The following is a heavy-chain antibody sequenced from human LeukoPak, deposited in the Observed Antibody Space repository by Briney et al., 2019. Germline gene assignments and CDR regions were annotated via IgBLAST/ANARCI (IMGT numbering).Heavy chain of an antibody. CDR3: ATWAFYHNLDV. D-gene: IGHD2/OR15-2a*01. Sequence: GGSLRLSCAASGFTIGPYAMYWVRQGPGRGLEWVSVIKADGSGTFYADSVRGRFTTSSDNSKNSLYLQMNSLTSEDTALYYCATWAFYHNLDVWGQGTTVIVSS. CDR2: IKADGSGT. J-gene: IGHJ6*02. CDR1: GFTIGPYA. V-gene: IGHV3-43*02.